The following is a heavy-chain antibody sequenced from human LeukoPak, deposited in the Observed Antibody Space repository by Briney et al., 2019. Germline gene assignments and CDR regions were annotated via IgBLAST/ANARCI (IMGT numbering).Heavy chain of an antibody. CDR3: AKQLGYCSDGSCYFPY. D-gene: IGHD2-15*01. V-gene: IGHV3-23*01. J-gene: IGHJ4*02. CDR1: GFTFSSSA. CDR2: ISNNGGYT. Sequence: GGSLRLSCAASGFTFSSSAMSWVRQAPGKGLEWVSAISNNGGYTYYADSVQGRFTISRDNSKSTLCLQMNSRGAEDTAVYYCAKQLGYCSDGSCYFPYWGQGTLVTVSS.